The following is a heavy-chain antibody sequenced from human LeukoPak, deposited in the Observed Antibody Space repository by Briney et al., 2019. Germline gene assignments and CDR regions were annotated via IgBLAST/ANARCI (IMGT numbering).Heavy chain of an antibody. CDR1: GFTFSRHW. J-gene: IGHJ1*01. D-gene: IGHD1-1*01. CDR3: AEGTTG. V-gene: IGHV3-7*01. Sequence: GGSLRLSCATSGFTFSRHWMSWVRQASGKGLEWVANINQDGSGKYYVDSVKGRFTISRDNAKNSLYLQMNSLRSEDTAIYYCAEGTTGWGQGTLVTVSS. CDR2: INQDGSGK.